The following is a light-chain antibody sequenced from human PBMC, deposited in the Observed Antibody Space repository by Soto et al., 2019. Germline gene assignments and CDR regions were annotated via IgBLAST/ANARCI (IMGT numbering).Light chain of an antibody. CDR2: DAS. V-gene: IGKV3-15*01. CDR1: QSGNSN. Sequence: EIVMTQSPATLSVSPGERATLSCRASQSGNSNLAWYRQKPGQAPRLLISDASTRATCVPARFSGSGSGTEITLTSSSLQSEDSGIYYCQQYNFWPPLTFGGGTKVEIK. CDR3: QQYNFWPPLT. J-gene: IGKJ4*01.